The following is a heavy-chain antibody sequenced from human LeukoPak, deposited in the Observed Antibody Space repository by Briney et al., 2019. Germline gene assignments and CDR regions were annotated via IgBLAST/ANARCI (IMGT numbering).Heavy chain of an antibody. V-gene: IGHV3-21*01. CDR3: ARDYYYYMDV. J-gene: IGHJ6*03. CDR2: ISSSSSYI. CDR1: GFTVSSNY. Sequence: GGSLRLSCAASGFTVSSNYMSWVRQAPGKGLEWVSSISSSSSYIYYADSVKGRFTISRDNAKNSLYLQMNSLRAEDTAVYYCARDYYYYMDVWGKGTTVTVSS.